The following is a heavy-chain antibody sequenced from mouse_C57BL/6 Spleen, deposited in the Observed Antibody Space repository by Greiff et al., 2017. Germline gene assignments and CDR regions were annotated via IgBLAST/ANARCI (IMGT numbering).Heavy chain of an antibody. Sequence: VQLQQSGPELVKPGASVKISCKASGYAFSSSWMNWVQQRPGKGLEWIGRFYPGDGDTNSNGKFKGKATLTADKSSSTAYMQLSSLTAEDSAVYFGASRGSRDFDVWGTGTTVTVSS. J-gene: IGHJ1*03. CDR3: ASRGSRDFDV. V-gene: IGHV1-82*01. CDR1: GYAFSSSW. CDR2: FYPGDGDT. D-gene: IGHD1-1*01.